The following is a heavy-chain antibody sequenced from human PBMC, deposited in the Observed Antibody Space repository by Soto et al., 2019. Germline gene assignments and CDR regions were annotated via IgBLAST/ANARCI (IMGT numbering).Heavy chain of an antibody. J-gene: IGHJ4*02. D-gene: IGHD3-3*01. CDR2: ISGSDGKT. V-gene: IGHV3-23*01. CDR1: GFSFISYA. CDR3: VRWSYLDY. Sequence: PGGYVRLSCAASGFSFISYAMSWVRQAPGKGLEWVSTISGSDGKTFYADSVEGRFSISRDTSKNMLYLQMNNLRGDDTAFYYCVRWSYLDYWGQGTLVTVSS.